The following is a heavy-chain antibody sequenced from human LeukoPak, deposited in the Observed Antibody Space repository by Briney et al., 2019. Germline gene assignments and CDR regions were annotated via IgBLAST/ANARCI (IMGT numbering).Heavy chain of an antibody. CDR3: ARDVASYGSDY. D-gene: IGHD5-18*01. CDR1: GFTVSSNY. V-gene: IGHV3-53*01. J-gene: IGHJ4*02. Sequence: GGSLRLSCAASGFTVSSNYMSWVRQAPGKGLEWVSVIYSGGSTYYADSVKGRFTISRDNSKNTLYLQMNSLRAEDTAVYYCARDVASYGSDYWGQGTLVTVSS. CDR2: IYSGGST.